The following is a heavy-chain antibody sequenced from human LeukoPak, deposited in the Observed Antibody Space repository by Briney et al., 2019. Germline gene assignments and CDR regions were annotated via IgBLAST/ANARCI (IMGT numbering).Heavy chain of an antibody. V-gene: IGHV4-30-4*07. CDR2: IYYSGST. Sequence: NPSQTLSLTCTVSGGSISSGGYSWSWIRQPPGKGLEWIGYIYYSGSTYYNPSLKSRVTISVDTSKNQFSLKLSSVTAADTAVYYCARALHSYDTGAFDIWGQGTMVTVSS. CDR1: GGSISSGGYS. CDR3: ARALHSYDTGAFDI. J-gene: IGHJ3*02. D-gene: IGHD3-22*01.